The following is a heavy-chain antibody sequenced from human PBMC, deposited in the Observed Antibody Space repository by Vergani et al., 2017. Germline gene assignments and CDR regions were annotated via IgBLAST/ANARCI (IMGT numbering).Heavy chain of an antibody. J-gene: IGHJ4*02. CDR2: IIPIFGTA. CDR3: AGDRYSGSYWDRTALDY. D-gene: IGHD1-26*01. CDR1: GGTFSSYA. Sequence: QVQLVQSGAEVKKPGSSVKVSCKASGGTFSSYAISWVRQAPGQGLEWMGGIIPIFGTANYAQKFQGRVTITADESTSTAYMGLGSLRSEDTAVYYCAGDRYSGSYWDRTALDYWGQGTLVTVSS. V-gene: IGHV1-69*01.